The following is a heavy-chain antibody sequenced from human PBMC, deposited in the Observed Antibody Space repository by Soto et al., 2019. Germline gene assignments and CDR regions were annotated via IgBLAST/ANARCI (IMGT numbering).Heavy chain of an antibody. Sequence: GGSLRLSCAASGFIVSSHYMCWVRQAPGKGLEWISVIHSSGATMYAESVRGRFTISRDNSQSTLHLQMNSLRADDTAVYYCAREARDSSGYYNIDYWGQGTLVTVS. CDR3: AREARDSSGYYNIDY. V-gene: IGHV3-53*01. D-gene: IGHD3-22*01. CDR1: GFIVSSHY. CDR2: IHSSGAT. J-gene: IGHJ4*02.